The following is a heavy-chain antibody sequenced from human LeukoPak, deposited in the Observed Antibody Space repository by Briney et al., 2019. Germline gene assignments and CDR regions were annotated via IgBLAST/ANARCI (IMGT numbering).Heavy chain of an antibody. CDR1: GGSISSRSYY. D-gene: IGHD2-15*01. V-gene: IGHV4-39*01. CDR3: ARRSCGWSFYFDY. Sequence: SETLSLACTVYGGSISSRSYYCGWIRQPRGKGLEGTWSIYYSGSTYYNPSLKSRVTISVDTSKNQFSLKLSSVTAADTAVYYCARRSCGWSFYFDYWGQGTLVTVSS. J-gene: IGHJ4*02. CDR2: IYYSGST.